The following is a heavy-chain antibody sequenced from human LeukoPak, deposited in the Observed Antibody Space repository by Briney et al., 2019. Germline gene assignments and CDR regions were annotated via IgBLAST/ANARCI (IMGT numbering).Heavy chain of an antibody. J-gene: IGHJ4*02. V-gene: IGHV3-13*01. D-gene: IGHD3-22*01. Sequence: GGSLRLSCAASGFTFSSYDMHWVRQATGKGLEWVSAIGTAGDTYYPGSVKGRFTISRENAKNSLYLQMNSLRAGDTAVYYCARGQNYRSGYYYYYFDYWGQGTLVTVSS. CDR2: IGTAGDT. CDR1: GFTFSSYD. CDR3: ARGQNYRSGYYYYYFDY.